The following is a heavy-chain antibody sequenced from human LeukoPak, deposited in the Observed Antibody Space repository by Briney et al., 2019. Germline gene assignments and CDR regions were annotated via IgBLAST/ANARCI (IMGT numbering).Heavy chain of an antibody. CDR1: GFTFSSFA. V-gene: IGHV3-23*01. CDR2: ISGSGGTT. J-gene: IGHJ6*03. D-gene: IGHD3-10*01. Sequence: GGSLRLSCVPSGFTFSSFAMTWVRQAPGKGLEWVSSISGSGGTTYYADSIKGRFTISRDSSKNMLYLQMNRLRAEDTAVYYCAKSPYFYNSGRYVNVWGKGTRSPSP. CDR3: AKSPYFYNSGRYVNV.